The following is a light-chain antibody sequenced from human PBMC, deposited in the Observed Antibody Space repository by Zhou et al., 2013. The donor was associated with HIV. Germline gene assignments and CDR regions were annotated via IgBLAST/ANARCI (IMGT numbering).Light chain of an antibody. Sequence: IRMTQSPSSFSASTGDRVTITCRATHSISTYVAWFQQKPGKAPNLLIYKASSLESGVPSRFSGTGSGTEFSLTISSLQPDDFATYYCQQYNNYVPITFGRGTRLEIK. V-gene: IGKV1-5*03. CDR3: QQYNNYVPIT. J-gene: IGKJ5*01. CDR2: KAS. CDR1: HSISTY.